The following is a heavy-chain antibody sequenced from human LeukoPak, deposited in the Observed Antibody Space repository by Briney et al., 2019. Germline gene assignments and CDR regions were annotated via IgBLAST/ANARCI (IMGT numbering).Heavy chain of an antibody. V-gene: IGHV4-59*08. Sequence: SETLSLTCSVSGGSISNNYWSWIRQPPGKGLEWIAYMSHSGSTKYNPSLKGRVTIALDTSKNQFSLKLSSVTAADMAVYYCARLFSRVGGYWHFDLWGRGTLVTVSS. CDR2: MSHSGST. D-gene: IGHD3-16*01. J-gene: IGHJ2*01. CDR3: ARLFSRVGGYWHFDL. CDR1: GGSISNNY.